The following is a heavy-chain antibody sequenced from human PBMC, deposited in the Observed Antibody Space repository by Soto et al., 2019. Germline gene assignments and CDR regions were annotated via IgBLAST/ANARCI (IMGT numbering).Heavy chain of an antibody. Sequence: RSLRRSCAARGLTFSSYWMSWVRQAPGKGLEWVANIKQDGSEKYYVDSVKGRFTISRDNAKNSLYLQMNSLRAEDTAVYYCARFYYDSSGYLPSPYYYYYGMDVWGQGTTVTVSS. CDR3: ARFYYDSSGYLPSPYYYYYGMDV. J-gene: IGHJ6*02. CDR2: IKQDGSEK. V-gene: IGHV3-7*04. CDR1: GLTFSSYW. D-gene: IGHD3-22*01.